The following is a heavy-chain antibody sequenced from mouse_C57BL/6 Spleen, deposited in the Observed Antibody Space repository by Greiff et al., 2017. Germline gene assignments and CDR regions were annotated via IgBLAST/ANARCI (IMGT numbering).Heavy chain of an antibody. CDR3: AKTMITNAMDY. Sequence: EVQVVESGGGLVKPGGSLKLSCAASGFTFSDYGMHWVRQAPEKGLEWVAYISSGSSTIYYADTVKGRFTISRDNAKNTLFLQMTSLRSEDTAMYYCAKTMITNAMDYWGQGTSVTVSS. CDR1: GFTFSDYG. D-gene: IGHD2-4*01. V-gene: IGHV5-17*01. CDR2: ISSGSSTI. J-gene: IGHJ4*01.